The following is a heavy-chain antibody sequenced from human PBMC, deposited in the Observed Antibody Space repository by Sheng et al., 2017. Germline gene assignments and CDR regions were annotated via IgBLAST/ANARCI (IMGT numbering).Heavy chain of an antibody. CDR2: ISGSGGAT. D-gene: IGHD5-18*01. V-gene: IGHV3-23*01. J-gene: IGHJ4*02. CDR3: ARSRRRIQLWSSLDN. Sequence: EVQLLESGGGLVQPAESLRLSCAASGFTFSNYAMNWVRQAPGKGLEWVSVISGSGGATYYADSVKGRFTLSRDNSQNTLFLQMNSLRGEDTAVYYCARSRRRIQLWSSLDNWGQGTLVTVSS. CDR1: GFTFSNYA.